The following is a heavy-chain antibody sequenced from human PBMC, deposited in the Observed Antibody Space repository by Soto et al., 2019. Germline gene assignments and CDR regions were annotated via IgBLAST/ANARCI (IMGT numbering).Heavy chain of an antibody. CDR2: RNPDNGRT. CDR3: VRGVRERGVQFEGGY. CDR1: GYTFTTYD. V-gene: IGHV1-8*01. Sequence: ASVKVSCKASGYTFTTYDINWVRQATGQGLEWMGWRNPDNGRTGYLQKFQGRVTMTRNTSTRTAYMELSSLRSDDTAVYYCVRGVRERGVQFEGGYWGQGTLVTVSS. J-gene: IGHJ4*02. D-gene: IGHD1-1*01.